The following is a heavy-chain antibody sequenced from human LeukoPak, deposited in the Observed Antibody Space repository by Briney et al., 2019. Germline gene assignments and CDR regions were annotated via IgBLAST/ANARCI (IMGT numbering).Heavy chain of an antibody. J-gene: IGHJ5*02. CDR2: IDYSGST. Sequence: SETLSLTCTVSCGVISSYYWRWIRQPPGKALDLIGYIDYSGSTNHNPSLKSRVAISVDTAKNQCSEQQGSVTAAATAVYYRARSGIGYDSSGYYYVYWFDPWGQGTLVTVSS. CDR3: ARSGIGYDSSGYYYVYWFDP. CDR1: CGVISSYY. V-gene: IGHV4-59*01. D-gene: IGHD3-22*01.